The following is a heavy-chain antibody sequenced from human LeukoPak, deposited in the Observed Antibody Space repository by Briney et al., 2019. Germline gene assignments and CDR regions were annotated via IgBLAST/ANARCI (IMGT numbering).Heavy chain of an antibody. Sequence: AGGSLRLSCEASGFTDSTIFMGWVRQAPGKGLEWVSIIHIGVTTYYADSVKGRFTISRDNFKNTLYLQMNSLRAEDTAVYYCARERGSDWGQGTLVTVSS. V-gene: IGHV3-53*01. D-gene: IGHD2-15*01. CDR1: GFTDSTIF. CDR3: ARERGSD. CDR2: IHIGVTT. J-gene: IGHJ4*02.